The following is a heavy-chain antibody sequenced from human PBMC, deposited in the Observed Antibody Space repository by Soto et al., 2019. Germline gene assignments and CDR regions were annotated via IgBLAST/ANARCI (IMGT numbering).Heavy chain of an antibody. D-gene: IGHD3-9*01. CDR1: GASTSSTIHY. V-gene: IGHV4-39*01. J-gene: IGHJ4*02. CDR3: ARHMDYNILTGYFD. CDR2: LSHSGNT. Sequence: QLQLQESGPGLLKPSETLSLTCSVSGASTSSTIHYWGWIRQPPGKGLEWLGSLSHSGNTHYNPSLKSRLIISADNSKTQFSLTLTTVTPADTAVYFCARHMDYNILTGYFDWGQGTLVTVSS.